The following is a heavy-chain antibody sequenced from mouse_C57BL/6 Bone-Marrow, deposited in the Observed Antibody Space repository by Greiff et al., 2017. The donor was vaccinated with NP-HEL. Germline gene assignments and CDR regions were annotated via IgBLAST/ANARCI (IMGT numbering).Heavy chain of an antibody. V-gene: IGHV8-8*01. J-gene: IGHJ2*01. CDR1: GFSLSTFGMG. Sequence: QVTLKECGPGILQPSQTLSLTCSFSGFSLSTFGMGVGWIRQPPGKGLEWLAHIWWDDDKYYNPALKSRPTISKDTSKNPVFLKITNVDTADAATYYCARISWDWGDYWGQGTTLTVSS. D-gene: IGHD4-1*01. CDR2: IWWDDDK. CDR3: ARISWDWGDY.